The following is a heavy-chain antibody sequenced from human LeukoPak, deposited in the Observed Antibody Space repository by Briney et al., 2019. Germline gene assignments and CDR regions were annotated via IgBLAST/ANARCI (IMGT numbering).Heavy chain of an antibody. Sequence: PSQTLSLTCTVSGGSISSGYYYWSWIRQPPGKGLEYIGYIYYGGTYYNPSLKSRVTISVDTSKNQFSLKLSSVTAADTAVYYCARGTWSSSIDYWGQGTLVTVSS. CDR1: GGSISSGYYY. J-gene: IGHJ4*02. V-gene: IGHV4-30-4*01. CDR3: ARGTWSSSIDY. D-gene: IGHD6-6*01. CDR2: IYYGGT.